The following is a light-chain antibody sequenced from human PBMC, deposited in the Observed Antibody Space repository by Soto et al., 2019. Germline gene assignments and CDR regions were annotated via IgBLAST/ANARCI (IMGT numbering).Light chain of an antibody. Sequence: EIVMTQSPATLSVSPGERATLSCRASQSVSSNLAWYQQKPGQAPRLLIYGASTRATGIPARFSGSGSGKEFTLTISSLKSEDFVVYYCQQYNNWLITFGQGTRLEIK. V-gene: IGKV3-15*01. CDR3: QQYNNWLIT. CDR1: QSVSSN. CDR2: GAS. J-gene: IGKJ5*01.